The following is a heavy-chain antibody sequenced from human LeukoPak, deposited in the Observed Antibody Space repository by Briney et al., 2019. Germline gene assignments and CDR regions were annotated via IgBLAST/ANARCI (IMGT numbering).Heavy chain of an antibody. CDR2: IYYSGST. V-gene: IGHV4-59*01. CDR1: GGSFSTYY. J-gene: IGHJ4*02. CDR3: ARVITVRGVIFDY. D-gene: IGHD3-16*01. Sequence: TSETLSLTCTVSGGSFSTYYWSWIRQPPGKGLEWIGYIYYSGSTNYNPSLKSRVTISVDTSKNQFSLTLNSVTAADTAVYYCARVITVRGVIFDYWGQGTLVTVSS.